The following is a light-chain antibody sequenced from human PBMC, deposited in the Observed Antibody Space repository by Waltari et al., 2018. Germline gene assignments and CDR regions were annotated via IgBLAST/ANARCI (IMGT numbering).Light chain of an antibody. J-gene: IGLJ1*01. CDR1: SSDIGAYDY. Sequence: QSALPQPRSVSGSPGKSVTISCTGTSSDIGAYDYVSWYQQHPGKAPNLFIYDVTKRPSGVPDRFSGSRSGTTASLTISGLQPEDEADYYCCSYAGGSYVFGTGTKVTVL. V-gene: IGLV2-11*01. CDR3: CSYAGGSYV. CDR2: DVT.